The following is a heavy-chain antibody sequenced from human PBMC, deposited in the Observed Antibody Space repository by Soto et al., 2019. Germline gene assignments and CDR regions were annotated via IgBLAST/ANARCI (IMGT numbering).Heavy chain of an antibody. CDR2: ISSSSSYI. CDR1: GFTFSGYS. V-gene: IGHV3-21*01. D-gene: IGHD3-10*01. CDR3: ARDLDGSGSVDY. Sequence: GGSLRLSCAASGFTFSGYSMNWVRQAPGKGLEWVSSISSSSSYIYYADSVKGRFTISRDNAKNSLYLQMNSLRAEDTAAYYCARDLDGSGSVDYWGQGTLVTVSS. J-gene: IGHJ4*02.